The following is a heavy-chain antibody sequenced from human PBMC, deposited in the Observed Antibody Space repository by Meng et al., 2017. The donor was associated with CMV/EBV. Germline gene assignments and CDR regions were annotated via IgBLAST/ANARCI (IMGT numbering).Heavy chain of an antibody. CDR1: GFTFSSYS. CDR2: IKQDGSEK. Sequence: GESLKISCAASGFTFSSYSMNWVRQAPGKGLEWVANIKQDGSEKYYVDSVKGRFTISGDNAKNSLYLQMNSLRAEDTAVYYCASHNVLLWFGELGYWGQGTLVTVSS. D-gene: IGHD3-10*01. V-gene: IGHV3-7*01. J-gene: IGHJ4*02. CDR3: ASHNVLLWFGELGY.